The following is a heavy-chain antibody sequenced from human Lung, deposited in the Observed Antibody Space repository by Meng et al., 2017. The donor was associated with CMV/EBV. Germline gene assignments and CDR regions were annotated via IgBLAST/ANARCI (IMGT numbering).Heavy chain of an antibody. V-gene: IGHV4-39*07. CDR2: LYDSGST. D-gene: IGHD1-1*01. CDR3: ARDLEY. CDR1: GGSISSSTYY. J-gene: IGHJ4*02. Sequence: QLQRPESGPGLGRPSETLSLTCSVSGGSISSSTYYWAWIRQPPGKGLEWIGSLYDSGSTYYHPSLKSRVTISVDTSKTYFSLKLRSVTAADTAVYYCARDLEYWGQGTLVTVSS.